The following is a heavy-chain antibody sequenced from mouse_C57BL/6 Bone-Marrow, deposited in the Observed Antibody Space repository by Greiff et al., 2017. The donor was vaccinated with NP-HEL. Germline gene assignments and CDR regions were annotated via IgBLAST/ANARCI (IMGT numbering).Heavy chain of an antibody. CDR1: FSPFLPSF. D-gene: IGHD6-1*01. CDR3: ARGESWGAFFDY. J-gene: IGHJ2*01. CDR2: IYPGDGDT. V-gene: IGHV1-82*01. Sequence: QVQLQQSGPELVKPGASVHPPRPSSFSPFLPSFLPFIKHIPLNCLEWIGRIYPGDGDTHYSGNFEGKASLTADKSSNSAYMQLSSLTSEDSAVYFCARGESWGAFFDYWGQGTTLTVSS.